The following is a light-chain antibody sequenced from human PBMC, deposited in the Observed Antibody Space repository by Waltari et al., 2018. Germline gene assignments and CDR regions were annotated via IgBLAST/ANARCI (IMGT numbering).Light chain of an antibody. CDR2: YAS. CDR1: QSVSSY. V-gene: IGKV3-11*01. J-gene: IGKJ1*01. Sequence: EIVLTQSPATLSLSPGERATLSCRASQSVSSYLAWYQQKPGQAPRLLIYYASNRATGIPSRFSGSGSGTEFSLAISSLQSDDFGVYYCHQYNDRPWTFGQGTRVE. CDR3: HQYNDRPWT.